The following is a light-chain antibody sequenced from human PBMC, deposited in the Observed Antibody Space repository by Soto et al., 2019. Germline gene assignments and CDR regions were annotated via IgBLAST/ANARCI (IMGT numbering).Light chain of an antibody. CDR3: LQDDNFPWT. V-gene: IGKV1-6*01. Sequence: AIQMTQSPSSLSASIGDRVTITCRASQGIRNDLGWYQQKPGKAPKLLIYGAATLQSGVPTRFSGSGSGTDFSLTISSLQPEDSATYYCLQDDNFPWTFGQGTKVEIK. CDR1: QGIRND. CDR2: GAA. J-gene: IGKJ1*01.